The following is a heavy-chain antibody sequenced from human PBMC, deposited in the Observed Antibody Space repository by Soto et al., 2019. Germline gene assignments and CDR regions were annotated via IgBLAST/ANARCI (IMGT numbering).Heavy chain of an antibody. J-gene: IGHJ6*03. D-gene: IGHD6-13*01. CDR1: GGSFSGDY. CDR2: INHSGST. CDR3: ARGRGSSSWYYYYYMDV. V-gene: IGHV4-34*01. Sequence: PSETLSLTCAVYGGSFSGDYWSWIRQPPGKGLEWIGEINHSGSTNYNPSLKSRVTISVDTSKNQFSLKLSSVTAADTAVYYCARGRGSSSWYYYYYMDVWGKGTTVTVSS.